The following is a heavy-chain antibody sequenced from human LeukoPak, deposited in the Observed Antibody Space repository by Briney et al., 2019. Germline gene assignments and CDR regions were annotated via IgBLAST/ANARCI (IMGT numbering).Heavy chain of an antibody. CDR3: AIVQEAFDY. CDR1: GYSFTSNY. V-gene: IGHV1-46*01. J-gene: IGHJ4*02. CDR2: IYPRDGST. Sequence: ASVKVSCKASGYSFTSNYIHWVRQAPGQGLEWMGMIYPRDGSTSYAQKFQGRVTVTRDTSTSTVHMKLSGLRSEDTAVYYCAIVQEAFDYWGKGTLVTVSS.